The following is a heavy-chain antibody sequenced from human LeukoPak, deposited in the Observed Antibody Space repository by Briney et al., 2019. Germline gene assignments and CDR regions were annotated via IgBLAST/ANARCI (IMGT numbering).Heavy chain of an antibody. V-gene: IGHV3-7*01. Sequence: PGGSLRLSCAASGFSFSTYGMHWVRQAPGKGLEWVVNINEDGTEKYYVDSVKGRFTISRDNAKNSLSLQMNSLRAEDTAVYYCARVYWYFDLWGRGTLVTVSS. CDR3: ARVYWYFDL. CDR2: INEDGTEK. CDR1: GFSFSTYG. J-gene: IGHJ2*01.